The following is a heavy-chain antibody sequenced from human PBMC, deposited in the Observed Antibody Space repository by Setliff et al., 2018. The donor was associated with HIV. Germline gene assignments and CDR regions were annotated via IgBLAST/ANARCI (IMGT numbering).Heavy chain of an antibody. J-gene: IGHJ5*02. Sequence: ASVKVSCKASGYTFSDYGVTWMRQAPGQGLEWVGWISAYTGNANYTQKLQGRITMTTDTYTGTAYMELRSLRSDDTAVYYCSRDDYYDSSANWFDPWGQGTLVTVSS. CDR1: GYTFSDYG. CDR2: ISAYTGNA. D-gene: IGHD3-22*01. V-gene: IGHV1-18*01. CDR3: SRDDYYDSSANWFDP.